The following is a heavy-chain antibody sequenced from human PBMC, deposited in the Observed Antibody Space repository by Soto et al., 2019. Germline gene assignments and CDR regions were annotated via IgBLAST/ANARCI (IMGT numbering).Heavy chain of an antibody. J-gene: IGHJ4*02. CDR2: VTGSGGTT. Sequence: PGGSLRLSCAASGFNFRNYAMSWVRQAPGTGLEWVSTVTGSGGTTYYADSVRGRITVSRDNSKNTVHLQVDSLRADDTAVYFCAKGNGGYFDHWGQGSLVTVSS. CDR3: AKGNGGYFDH. V-gene: IGHV3-23*01. CDR1: GFNFRNYA. D-gene: IGHD3-16*01.